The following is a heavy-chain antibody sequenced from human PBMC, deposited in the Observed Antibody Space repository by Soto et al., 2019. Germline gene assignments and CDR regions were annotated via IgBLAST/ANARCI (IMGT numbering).Heavy chain of an antibody. D-gene: IGHD2-2*01. CDR2: IRASTLTT. Sequence: EVELVESGGGLVQPGGSLRLSCAASGFPFSTYSMSWVRQAPGKRLEWISYIRASTLTTFYADSVKGRFTISRDTAQNSLYLQMNSLRDEDTAVYYCARAPQLVAPAATGFDSWGQGTLVTVSS. J-gene: IGHJ4*02. CDR1: GFPFSTYS. CDR3: ARAPQLVAPAATGFDS. V-gene: IGHV3-48*02.